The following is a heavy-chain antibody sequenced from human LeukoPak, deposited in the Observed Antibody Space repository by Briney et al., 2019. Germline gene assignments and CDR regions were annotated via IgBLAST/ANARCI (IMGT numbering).Heavy chain of an antibody. D-gene: IGHD1-26*01. CDR2: INWNGGGT. J-gene: IGHJ6*02. Sequence: HAGRSLRLSCAATGFTFKDYGMHWVRQPPGKGLEWVSSINWNGGGTDYADSVKGRFTISRDNAKNSLYLQLSSLRPEDTALYYCAKHMRATNTYSFFGLDVWGQGTTVTVSS. CDR3: AKHMRATNTYSFFGLDV. V-gene: IGHV3-9*01. CDR1: GFTFKDYG.